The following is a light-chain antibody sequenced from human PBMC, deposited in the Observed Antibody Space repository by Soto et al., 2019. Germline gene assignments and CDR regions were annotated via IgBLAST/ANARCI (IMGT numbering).Light chain of an antibody. CDR1: QSVSSTF. CDR2: GAS. J-gene: IGKJ1*01. V-gene: IGKV3-20*01. Sequence: EIVLTQSPGTLSLSPGERATLSCRASQSVSSTFFAWYQQKPGQAPRLLMFGASNRATGIPDRFSGSGSGTDFTLTISRLEPEHFAVYYCQQYGSSPRGTFGQGTKVEIK. CDR3: QQYGSSPRGT.